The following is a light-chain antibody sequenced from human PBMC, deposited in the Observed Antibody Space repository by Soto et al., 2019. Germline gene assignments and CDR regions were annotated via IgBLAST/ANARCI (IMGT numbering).Light chain of an antibody. J-gene: IGLJ1*01. CDR1: SSDVGGNNH. V-gene: IGLV2-14*01. CDR3: NSFAGSRGYV. Sequence: QSALTQPASVSGSPGQSITISCAGTSSDVGGNNHVSWYQQHPGKAPKLIIYGVTNRPSGVSYRFSGSKSGNTASLTISGLQAEDEADYYCNSFAGSRGYVLGNGTKVT. CDR2: GVT.